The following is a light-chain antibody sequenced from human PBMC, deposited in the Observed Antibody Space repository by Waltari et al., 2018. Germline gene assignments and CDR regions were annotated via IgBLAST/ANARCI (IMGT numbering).Light chain of an antibody. Sequence: EIVMTQSPATLTVSPAERATLSCRASQSVGSNLAWYQQKPGQAPRLLIYGASTRATGIPARFSGSGSGTEFTLTISSLQSEDFAVYYCQQYNNWPLTFGGGTKVEIK. CDR2: GAS. CDR1: QSVGSN. V-gene: IGKV3-15*01. CDR3: QQYNNWPLT. J-gene: IGKJ4*01.